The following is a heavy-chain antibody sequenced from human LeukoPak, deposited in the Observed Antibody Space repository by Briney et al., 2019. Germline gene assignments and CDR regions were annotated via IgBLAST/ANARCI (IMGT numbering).Heavy chain of an antibody. Sequence: PGGSLRLSCAASGFTFSKYWMTWVRQAPGKGLEWVANINQDGSEKNCVDSVKGRFTISRDNAKNSLYLQMNSLRPEDTALYYCAKELSIVGTQGLDYWGQGTLVTVSS. CDR3: AKELSIVGTQGLDY. CDR2: INQDGSEK. D-gene: IGHD1-26*01. CDR1: GFTFSKYW. V-gene: IGHV3-7*03. J-gene: IGHJ4*02.